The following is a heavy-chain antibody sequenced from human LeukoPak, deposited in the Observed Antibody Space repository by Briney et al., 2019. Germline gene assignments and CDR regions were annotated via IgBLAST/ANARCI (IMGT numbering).Heavy chain of an antibody. J-gene: IGHJ4*02. Sequence: SETLSLTCTVSGGSISSYYWSWIRQPAGKGLEWIGRIYTSGSTNYNPSLKRRVTMSVDTSKNQFSLKLSSVTAADTAVYYCARDGDSGSYIDYWGQGTLVTVSS. V-gene: IGHV4-4*07. CDR3: ARDGDSGSYIDY. D-gene: IGHD1-26*01. CDR1: GGSISSYY. CDR2: IYTSGST.